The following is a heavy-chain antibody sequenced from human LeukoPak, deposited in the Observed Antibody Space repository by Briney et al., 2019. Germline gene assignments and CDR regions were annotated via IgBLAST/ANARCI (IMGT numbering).Heavy chain of an antibody. Sequence: GGSLTLSCATSGLTFRSYEMQWVRQAPGQGLEWVSYISSTGTTIYYGDSVEGRFTISRDNAKNSLSLQMNSLRAEDTAIYCCAIDSSSSSHKGFDYWGQGIPVTVSS. J-gene: IGHJ4*02. CDR3: AIDSSSSSHKGFDY. CDR2: ISSTGTTI. D-gene: IGHD6-6*01. CDR1: GLTFRSYE. V-gene: IGHV3-48*03.